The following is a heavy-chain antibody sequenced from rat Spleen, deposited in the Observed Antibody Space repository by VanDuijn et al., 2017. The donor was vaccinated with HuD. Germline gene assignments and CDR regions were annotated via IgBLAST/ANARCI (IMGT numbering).Heavy chain of an antibody. CDR1: GFTFNNYW. J-gene: IGHJ2*01. D-gene: IGHD1-9*01. CDR2: ITNTGFST. CDR3: TRREAYYGYNDY. V-gene: IGHV5-31*01. Sequence: EVHLVESGGGLVQPGGSLKLSCVASGFTFNNYWMTWIRQAPGKGLEWIASITNTGFSTYYPDSVKGRFTISRDNAKSTLYLQMNSLRSEDTATYYCTRREAYYGYNDYWGQGVMVTVSS.